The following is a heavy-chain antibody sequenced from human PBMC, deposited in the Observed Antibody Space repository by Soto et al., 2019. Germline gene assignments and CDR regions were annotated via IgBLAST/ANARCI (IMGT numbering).Heavy chain of an antibody. V-gene: IGHV4-4*02. J-gene: IGHJ6*02. CDR1: GGSISSSNW. CDR3: AREKLVTYYYYGMDV. Sequence: TLSLTCAVSGGSISSSNWWSWVLQPPGKGLEWIGEIYHSGSTNYNPSLKSRVTISVDKSKNQFSLKLSSVTAADTAVYYCAREKLVTYYYYGMDVWGHGTTVTV. D-gene: IGHD6-13*01. CDR2: IYHSGST.